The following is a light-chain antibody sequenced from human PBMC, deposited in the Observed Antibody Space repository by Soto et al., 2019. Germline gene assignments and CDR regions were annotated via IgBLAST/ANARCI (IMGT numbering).Light chain of an antibody. V-gene: IGKV1-39*01. Sequence: DIQMTQSPSSLSASVGDRVTFNCRASQYISTYLNWYQQKPGKAPKILIYGASSLQSGVPSRFSGSGSGTEFTLTISSLQPEDFATYYCQQSYSLPYTFGQGSKLEIK. CDR2: GAS. CDR3: QQSYSLPYT. J-gene: IGKJ2*01. CDR1: QYISTY.